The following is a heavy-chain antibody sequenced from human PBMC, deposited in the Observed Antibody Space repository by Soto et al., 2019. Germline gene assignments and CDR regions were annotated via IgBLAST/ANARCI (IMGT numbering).Heavy chain of an antibody. Sequence: QVQLVQSGAEVKKPGASVKVSCKASGYTFTSYAMHWVRHAPGQRLEWMGWINAGNGNTKYSQKFQGRFTITRDTSASTAYMELSSLISEDTAVYYCARSGYCSGGSCYSNFRDAFDIWGQGTMVTVSS. J-gene: IGHJ3*02. CDR2: INAGNGNT. D-gene: IGHD2-15*01. CDR1: GYTFTSYA. V-gene: IGHV1-3*01. CDR3: ARSGYCSGGSCYSNFRDAFDI.